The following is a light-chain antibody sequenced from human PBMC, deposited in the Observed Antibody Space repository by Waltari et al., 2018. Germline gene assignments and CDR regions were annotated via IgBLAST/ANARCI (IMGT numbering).Light chain of an antibody. CDR1: QSIFYTFHNKNH. CDR3: HQYYIPPIT. J-gene: IGKJ4*01. V-gene: IGKV4-1*01. Sequence: EIVMTQSPDALAVSLGERAAINCPSSQSIFYTFHNKNHLAWYPQKLGQPPKLLISWASPREGGVPARFSGSGSGTHFTLTISSLQAEDVAVYYCHQYYIPPITFGGGTKVEIK. CDR2: WAS.